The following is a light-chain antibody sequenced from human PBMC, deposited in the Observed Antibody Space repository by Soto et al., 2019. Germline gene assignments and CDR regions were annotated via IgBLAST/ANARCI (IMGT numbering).Light chain of an antibody. CDR2: AAS. CDR1: QGISGY. J-gene: IGKJ5*01. CDR3: QQVSSYPPIT. V-gene: IGKV1-9*01. Sequence: DIQLTQSPSFLSASVGDRVTITCRASQGISGYLVWYQQKPGKAPRLLIYAASTLQSGVPSRFSGSGSGTEFTLTISSLQPEDFATYFCQQVSSYPPITFGQGTRLEIK.